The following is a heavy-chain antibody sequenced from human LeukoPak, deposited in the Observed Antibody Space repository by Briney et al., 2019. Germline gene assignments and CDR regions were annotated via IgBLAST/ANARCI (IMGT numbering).Heavy chain of an antibody. Sequence: GGSLRLSCAASGFTFSSYSMNWVRQAPGKGLEWVSSISSSSSYIYYADSVKGRFTISRDNSKNTLYLQMNSLRAEDTAVYYCASSRGDSSGYRFDYWGQGTLVTVSS. J-gene: IGHJ4*02. CDR3: ASSRGDSSGYRFDY. D-gene: IGHD3-22*01. CDR1: GFTFSSYS. V-gene: IGHV3-21*01. CDR2: ISSSSSYI.